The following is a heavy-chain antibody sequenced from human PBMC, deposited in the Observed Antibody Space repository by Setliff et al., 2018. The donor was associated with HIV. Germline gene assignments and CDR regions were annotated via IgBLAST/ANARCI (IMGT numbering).Heavy chain of an antibody. D-gene: IGHD2-21*01. Sequence: TLSLTCPVSGGSIRSSSYYWGWIRHPPGKGLDWIGSIYYTGSTYYNLSLKSRVTISVDTSKNEFSLELSSVTAADTAVYYCARHVATFLGTQFYYPDYWGQGTLVTVSS. CDR2: IYYTGST. V-gene: IGHV4-39*01. J-gene: IGHJ4*02. CDR1: GGSIRSSSYY. CDR3: ARHVATFLGTQFYYPDY.